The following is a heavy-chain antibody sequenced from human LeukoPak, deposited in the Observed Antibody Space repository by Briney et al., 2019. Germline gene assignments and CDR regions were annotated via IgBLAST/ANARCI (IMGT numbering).Heavy chain of an antibody. CDR2: INTNTGNP. CDR3: ARATSGGWSNHPYNWFDP. D-gene: IGHD6-19*01. Sequence: ASVKVSCKASGYTFTSYAMNWVRQAPGQGLEWMGWINTNTGNPTYAQGFTGRFVFSLDTSVSTAYLQISSLKAEDTAVYYCARATSGGWSNHPYNWFDPWGQGTLVTVSS. V-gene: IGHV7-4-1*02. J-gene: IGHJ5*02. CDR1: GYTFTSYA.